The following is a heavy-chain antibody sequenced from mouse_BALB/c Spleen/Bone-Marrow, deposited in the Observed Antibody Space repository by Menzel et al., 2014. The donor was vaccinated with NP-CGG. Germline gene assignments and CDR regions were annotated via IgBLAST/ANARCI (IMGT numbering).Heavy chain of an antibody. CDR2: INPTNGDT. V-gene: IGHV1-34*01. D-gene: IGHD2-4*01. Sequence: EVQLQQSGPELVKPGASVKMSCKASGYTFTDYYMQWVKQSHGQSLEWIGDINPTNGDTFYNQKFKDKATLTVDKSSITAHMQRNSLTSEDSAYYYCARRYMIIFAYWGQGTLVAVSA. J-gene: IGHJ3*01. CDR3: ARRYMIIFAY. CDR1: GYTFTDYY.